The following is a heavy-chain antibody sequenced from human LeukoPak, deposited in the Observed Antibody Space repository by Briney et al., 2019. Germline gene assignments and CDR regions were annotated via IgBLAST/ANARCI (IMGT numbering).Heavy chain of an antibody. CDR2: IYYSGST. V-gene: IGHV4-31*03. CDR1: GGSISSGGYY. J-gene: IGHJ6*02. Sequence: SETLSLTCTVSGGSISSGGYYWSWIRQHPGKGLEWIGYIYYSGSTYYNPSLKSRVTISVDTSKNQFSLKLSSVTAADTAVYYCAMDYGDYVDYYYDMDVWGQGTTVTVSS. CDR3: AMDYGDYVDYYYDMDV. D-gene: IGHD4-17*01.